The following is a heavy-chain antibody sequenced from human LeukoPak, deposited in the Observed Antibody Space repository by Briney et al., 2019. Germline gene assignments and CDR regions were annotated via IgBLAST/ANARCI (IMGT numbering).Heavy chain of an antibody. CDR2: MNPNSGNT. CDR3: ARGLRREQQLLRAFDY. J-gene: IGHJ4*02. CDR1: GYTFTNYD. Sequence: ASVRVSCKASGYTFTNYDINWARQASGQGLEWMGWMNPNSGNTGSAQKFQGRVTMISNTSISTAYMELSSLRSEDTAVYYCARGLRREQQLLRAFDYWGQGTPVTVSS. V-gene: IGHV1-8*01. D-gene: IGHD6-13*01.